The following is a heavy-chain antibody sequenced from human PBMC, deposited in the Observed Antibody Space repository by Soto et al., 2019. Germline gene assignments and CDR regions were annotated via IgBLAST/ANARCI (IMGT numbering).Heavy chain of an antibody. CDR3: ATEWNIYYSDSSALGY. CDR1: GFIFSSFN. Sequence: PGGSLRLSCAASGFIFSSFNMNWVRQAPGKGLEWVSYISSRSTTVYYAVSVKGRFTISRDNAKNSLYLQMNSLRDEDTAVYFCATEWNIYYSDSSALGYWGQGARVTVSS. CDR2: ISSRSTTV. D-gene: IGHD3-22*01. V-gene: IGHV3-48*02. J-gene: IGHJ4*02.